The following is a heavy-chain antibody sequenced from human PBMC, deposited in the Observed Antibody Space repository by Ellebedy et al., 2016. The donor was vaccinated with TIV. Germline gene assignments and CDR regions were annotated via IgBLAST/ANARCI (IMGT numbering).Heavy chain of an antibody. J-gene: IGHJ4*02. D-gene: IGHD3-22*01. V-gene: IGHV3-23*01. CDR1: GFTFSDHA. CDR2: ITAGGGSS. CDR3: VKLDSSGFYYGRLDY. Sequence: GGSLRLSCAASGFTFSDHAMSWVRQTPGKGLEWVSGITAGGGSSHYVDSVKGRFTISRANSKKTLYLQMNSLRAEDTAVYYCVKLDSSGFYYGRLDYWGQGTLVTVSS.